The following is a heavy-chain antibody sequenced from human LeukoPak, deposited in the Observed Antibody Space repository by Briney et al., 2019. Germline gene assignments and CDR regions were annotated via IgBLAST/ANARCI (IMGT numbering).Heavy chain of an antibody. CDR3: ARSVDTSMVGDY. D-gene: IGHD5-18*01. V-gene: IGHV4-34*01. Sequence: SETLSLTCAVYGGSFSGYYWTWIRQPPGKGLEWIGEINHRRSTKYSPSLKSRVTISLDTSKNQFSLKLNSVTAADTAVYYCARSVDTSMVGDYWGQGTLVTVSS. CDR2: INHRRST. J-gene: IGHJ4*02. CDR1: GGSFSGYY.